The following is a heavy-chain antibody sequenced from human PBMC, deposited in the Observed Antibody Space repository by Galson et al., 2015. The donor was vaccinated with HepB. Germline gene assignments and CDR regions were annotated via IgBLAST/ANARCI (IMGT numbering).Heavy chain of an antibody. CDR2: IRSKAYGGTT. CDR3: TRDRDDAPDVYYYDSSGFYGMDV. V-gene: IGHV3-49*03. J-gene: IGHJ6*02. D-gene: IGHD3-22*01. CDR1: GFTFGDYA. Sequence: SLRLSCAASGFTFGDYAMSWFRQAPGKGLEWVGFIRSKAYGGTTEYAASAKGRFTISRDDSKSIAYLQMNSLKTEDTAVYYCTRDRDDAPDVYYYDSSGFYGMDVWGQGTTVTVSS.